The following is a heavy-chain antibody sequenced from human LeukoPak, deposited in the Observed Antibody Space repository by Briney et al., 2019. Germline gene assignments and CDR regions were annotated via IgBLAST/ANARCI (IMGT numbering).Heavy chain of an antibody. J-gene: IGHJ4*02. V-gene: IGHV4-4*09. CDR1: DGSISNSF. D-gene: IGHD4-23*01. CDR3: ANSYDGKIVPFDN. CDR2: IHTSGST. Sequence: SETLSLTCTVPDGSISNSFWNWVRQPPGKGLEWIAYIHTSGSTNYNPAFKSRVTLSVDTSKSQFSLRLNSVTASDTAVYYCANSYDGKIVPFDNWGQGTLVAVSS.